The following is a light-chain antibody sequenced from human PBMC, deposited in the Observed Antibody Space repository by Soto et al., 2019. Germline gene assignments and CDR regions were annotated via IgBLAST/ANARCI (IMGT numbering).Light chain of an antibody. CDR2: KAS. Sequence: DLQMTQSPSTLSASVGDRVTITCRASQSISNWLAWYQQKPGKVPKLLIYKASTVESGVPSRFSGSESGTEFTLTISSLQPDYFATYYCQQYYSYPYTLGQGTKLEIK. CDR1: QSISNW. J-gene: IGKJ2*01. V-gene: IGKV1-5*03. CDR3: QQYYSYPYT.